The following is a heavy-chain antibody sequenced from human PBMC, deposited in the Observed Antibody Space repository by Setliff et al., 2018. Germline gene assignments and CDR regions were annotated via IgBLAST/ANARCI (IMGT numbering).Heavy chain of an antibody. CDR3: AGSRAWIPVLDS. Sequence: PGGSLRLSCVDSGFTLSNYWMTWVRQAPGKGLEWVANIKQDSTEKHYVGSVKGRFTISRDNARNSVYLQMNGLRADDTAVYYCAGSRAWIPVLDSWGQGLLVTVSS. CDR2: IKQDSTEK. J-gene: IGHJ4*02. V-gene: IGHV3-7*01. D-gene: IGHD5-18*01. CDR1: GFTLSNYW.